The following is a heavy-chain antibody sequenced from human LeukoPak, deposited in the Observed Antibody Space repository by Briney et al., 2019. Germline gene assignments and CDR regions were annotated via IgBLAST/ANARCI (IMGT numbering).Heavy chain of an antibody. Sequence: ASVKVSCKASRYTFTNYVMNWVRQAPGQGLEWMGWINTNTGNPTYAQGFTGRFVFSLDTSVSTAYLRISSLKAEDTAVYYCARGAAAAGTYYFDYWGQGTLVTVSS. CDR3: ARGAAAAGTYYFDY. CDR2: INTNTGNP. V-gene: IGHV7-4-1*02. J-gene: IGHJ4*02. D-gene: IGHD6-13*01. CDR1: RYTFTNYV.